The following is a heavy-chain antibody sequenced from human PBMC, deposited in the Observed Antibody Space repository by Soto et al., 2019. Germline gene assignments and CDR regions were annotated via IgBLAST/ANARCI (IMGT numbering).Heavy chain of an antibody. Sequence: SETLSLTCAVSGYSITNVNWWAWIRQPPGKGLEWIGYIFHSGTTNYNPSLKSRVTISVDTSKNQFSLKLSSVTAADTAVYYCARRWGAAVDYWGQGTLVTVSS. J-gene: IGHJ4*02. CDR1: GYSITNVNW. D-gene: IGHD1-26*01. V-gene: IGHV4-38-2*01. CDR3: ARRWGAAVDY. CDR2: IFHSGTT.